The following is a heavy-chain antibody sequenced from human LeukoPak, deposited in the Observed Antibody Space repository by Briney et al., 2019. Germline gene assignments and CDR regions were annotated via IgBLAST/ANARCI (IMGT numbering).Heavy chain of an antibody. V-gene: IGHV3-30*02. Sequence: PGGSLRLSCAASGFTFSSYGMHWVRQAPGKGLEGVAFIRYDGSNKYYADSVKGRFTISRDNSKNTLYLQMNRLRAEDTAVYYCAKEDLGHYDILTVSPLGWGQGTMVTVSS. J-gene: IGHJ3*01. D-gene: IGHD3-9*01. CDR1: GFTFSSYG. CDR3: AKEDLGHYDILTVSPLG. CDR2: IRYDGSNK.